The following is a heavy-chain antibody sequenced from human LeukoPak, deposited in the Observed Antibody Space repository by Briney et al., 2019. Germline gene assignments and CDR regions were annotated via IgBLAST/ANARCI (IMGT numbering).Heavy chain of an antibody. Sequence: GGSLRLSCAASGFTFSSYGMHWVRQAPGKGLEWVAFIRYDGSNKYYADSVKGRFTISRDNSKNTLYLQMNSLRAEDTAVYYCARDGEQWLVRGWFDPWGQGTLVTVSS. J-gene: IGHJ5*02. CDR1: GFTFSSYG. D-gene: IGHD6-19*01. V-gene: IGHV3-30*02. CDR3: ARDGEQWLVRGWFDP. CDR2: IRYDGSNK.